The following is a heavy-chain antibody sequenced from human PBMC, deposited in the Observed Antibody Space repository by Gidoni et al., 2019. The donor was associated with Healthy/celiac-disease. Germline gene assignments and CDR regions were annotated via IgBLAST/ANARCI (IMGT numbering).Heavy chain of an antibody. CDR1: GGSFSGYY. CDR2: INHSAST. Sequence: QVQLQQWGAGLLKPSETLSPTCAVYGGSFSGYYWSWIRQPPGKGLEWIGEINHSASTNYNPSLKSRVTISVDTSKNQFSLKLSSVTAADTAVYYCARLSIGIAAAGTPFDYWGQGTLVTVSS. D-gene: IGHD6-13*01. V-gene: IGHV4-34*01. CDR3: ARLSIGIAAAGTPFDY. J-gene: IGHJ4*02.